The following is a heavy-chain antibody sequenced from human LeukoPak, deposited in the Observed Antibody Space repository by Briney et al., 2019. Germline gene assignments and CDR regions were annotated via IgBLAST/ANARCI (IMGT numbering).Heavy chain of an antibody. CDR3: ARVGSSGSYYYYYMDV. D-gene: IGHD6-19*01. Sequence: SETLSLTCTVSGGSISSYYWSWIRQPAGKGLEWIGSIYTSGSTNYNPSLKSRVTMSVDTSKNQFSLKLSSVTAADTAVYYCARVGSSGSYYYYYMDVWGKGTTVTISS. V-gene: IGHV4-4*07. CDR1: GGSISSYY. CDR2: IYTSGST. J-gene: IGHJ6*03.